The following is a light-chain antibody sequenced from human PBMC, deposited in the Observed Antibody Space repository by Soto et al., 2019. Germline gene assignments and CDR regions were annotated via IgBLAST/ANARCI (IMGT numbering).Light chain of an antibody. CDR1: QSVSNW. Sequence: DIQMTQSPSTLSASVGDRVTITCRASQSVSNWLAWYQQKPGRAPKLLIYDASTLESGVPSRFSGSGSGTEFTLTISSLQPDDCATYYCQQYNSYSRTFGQGTKVDIK. J-gene: IGKJ1*01. CDR2: DAS. CDR3: QQYNSYSRT. V-gene: IGKV1-5*01.